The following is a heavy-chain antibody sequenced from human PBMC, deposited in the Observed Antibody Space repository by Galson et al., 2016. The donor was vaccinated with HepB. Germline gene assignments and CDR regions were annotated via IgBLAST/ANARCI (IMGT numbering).Heavy chain of an antibody. CDR3: TRDNSYLFDY. V-gene: IGHV3-49*04. Sequence: SLRLSCAASGFTFGDNAISWVRQAPGKGLEWVGFIRNKAFGGTPEYAASVEDRFTISRDDSKSIAYLQMNSLRAEDTAVYYCTRDNSYLFDYWGQGTPVTVSS. CDR2: IRNKAFGGTP. J-gene: IGHJ4*02. CDR1: GFTFGDNA. D-gene: IGHD2-8*01.